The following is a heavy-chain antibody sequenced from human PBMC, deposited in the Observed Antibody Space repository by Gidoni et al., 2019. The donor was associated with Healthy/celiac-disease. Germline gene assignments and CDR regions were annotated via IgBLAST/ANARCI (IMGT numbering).Heavy chain of an antibody. J-gene: IGHJ6*02. CDR1: GFTFSTYA. Sequence: EVQLLESGGGLVQPGGSLRLSCAASGFTFSTYAMSWVRPAPGKGLEWVSAMSGSGGSTYYADSVKGRFTISRDNSKNTLYLQMNSLRAEDTAVYYCAKDLTGTKVWFGELFSYYYYYGMDVWGQGTTVTVSS. V-gene: IGHV3-23*01. CDR2: MSGSGGST. CDR3: AKDLTGTKVWFGELFSYYYYYGMDV. D-gene: IGHD3-10*01.